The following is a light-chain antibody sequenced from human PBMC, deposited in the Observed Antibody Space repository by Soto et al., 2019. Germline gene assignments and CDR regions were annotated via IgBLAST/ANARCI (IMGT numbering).Light chain of an antibody. CDR2: DAS. CDR1: ENISRY. Sequence: EIVLTQSPAALSLSPGERATLSCRASENISRYLVWYQQKPGQAPRLLIHDASNRATGIPVRFSGGGSGTDFTLTISSLEPEDFALSYCQQRARYPLAFGGGTRVDIK. V-gene: IGKV3-11*01. J-gene: IGKJ4*01. CDR3: QQRARYPLA.